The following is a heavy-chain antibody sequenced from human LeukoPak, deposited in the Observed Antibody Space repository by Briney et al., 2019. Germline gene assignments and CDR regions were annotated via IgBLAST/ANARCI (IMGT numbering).Heavy chain of an antibody. CDR3: ARRIMYYYGSGSYKTPNWFDP. CDR2: INTDGSST. V-gene: IGHV3-74*01. J-gene: IGHJ5*02. D-gene: IGHD3-10*01. CDR1: GFTFSSYW. Sequence: PGGSLRLSCAASGFTFSSYWMHWVRQAPGKGLVWVSRINTDGSSTSYADSVKGRFTISRDNSKNTLYLQMNSLRAEDTAVYYCARRIMYYYGSGSYKTPNWFDPWGQGTLVTVSS.